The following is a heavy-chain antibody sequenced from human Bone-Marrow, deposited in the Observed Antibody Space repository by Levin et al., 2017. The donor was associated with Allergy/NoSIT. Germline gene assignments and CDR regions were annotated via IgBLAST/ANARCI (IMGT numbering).Heavy chain of an antibody. CDR2: ISGSGGST. J-gene: IGHJ5*02. V-gene: IGHV3-23*01. CDR3: AKACRTGTGLNWFDP. CDR1: GFTFSSYA. D-gene: IGHD2-8*02. Sequence: GESLKISCAASGFTFSSYAMSWVRQAPGKGLEWVSAISGSGGSTYYADSVKGRFTISRDNSKNTLYLQMNSLRAEDTAVYYCAKACRTGTGLNWFDPWGQGTLVTVSS.